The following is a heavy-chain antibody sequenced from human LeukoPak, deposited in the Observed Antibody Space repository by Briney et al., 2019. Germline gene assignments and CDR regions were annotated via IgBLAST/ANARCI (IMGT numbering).Heavy chain of an antibody. Sequence: ASVNVSCTASGYTFTGYYMHWVRQAPGQGLEWMGWINPNSGGTNYAQKFQGWVTMTRDTSISTAYMELSRLRSDDTAVYYCARGGSTDSGDFDYWGQGTLVTVSS. V-gene: IGHV1-2*04. J-gene: IGHJ4*02. CDR3: ARGGSTDSGDFDY. CDR2: INPNSGGT. D-gene: IGHD4-17*01. CDR1: GYTFTGYY.